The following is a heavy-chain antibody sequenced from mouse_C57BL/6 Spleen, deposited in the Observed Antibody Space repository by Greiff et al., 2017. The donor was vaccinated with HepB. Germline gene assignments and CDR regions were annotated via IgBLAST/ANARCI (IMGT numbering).Heavy chain of an antibody. V-gene: IGHV1-53*01. CDR1: GYTFTSYW. CDR2: INPSNGGT. Sequence: QVQLQQPGTELVKPGASVKLSCKASGYTFTSYWMHWVKQRPGQGLEWIGNINPSNGGTNYNEKFKSKATLTVDKSSSTAYMQLSSLTSEDSAVYSCAYGNYGAFYAMDYWGQGTSVTVSS. CDR3: AYGNYGAFYAMDY. J-gene: IGHJ4*01. D-gene: IGHD2-1*01.